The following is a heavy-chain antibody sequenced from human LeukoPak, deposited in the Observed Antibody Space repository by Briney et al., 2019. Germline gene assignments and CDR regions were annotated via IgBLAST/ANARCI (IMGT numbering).Heavy chain of an antibody. V-gene: IGHV3-66*01. CDR3: ARNQDYRGFDF. CDR1: GFTVSSNY. J-gene: IGHJ4*02. CDR2: IYSGGGT. Sequence: PWGSLRLSCAASGFTVSSNYMSWVRQAPGKGLEWVSVIYSGGGTYYEDSVKGRFTVSRDNSKNTLYLQMNSLRVDDTAMYYCARNQDYRGFDFWGQGTLVTVSS. D-gene: IGHD4-23*01.